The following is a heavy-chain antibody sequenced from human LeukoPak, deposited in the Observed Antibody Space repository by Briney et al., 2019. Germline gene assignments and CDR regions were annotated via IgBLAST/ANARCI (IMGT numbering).Heavy chain of an antibody. V-gene: IGHV4-61*01. D-gene: IGHD3-22*01. CDR2: IYYSGST. J-gene: IGHJ3*01. Sequence: SETLSLTCTVSGGSVSSGSYYWSWIRQPPGKGLEWIGYIYYSGSTNHNPSLKSRVTISVDTSKNQFSLKLSSVTAADTAVYYCARNYYDSSGYYYNLGVFARWGQGTLVTVSS. CDR1: GGSVSSGSYY. CDR3: ARNYYDSSGYYYNLGVFAR.